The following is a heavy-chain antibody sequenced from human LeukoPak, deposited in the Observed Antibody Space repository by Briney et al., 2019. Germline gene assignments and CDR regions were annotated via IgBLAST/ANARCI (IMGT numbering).Heavy chain of an antibody. CDR2: IYYSGST. J-gene: IGHJ4*02. CDR1: GGSFSSYY. Sequence: SETLSLTCTVSGGSFSSYYWSWIRQPPGKGLEWIGYIYYSGSTDYNPSLKSRVTISVDTTKNQFSLKLSSVTAADTAVYYCARHGSSRGRSSHFDYWGQGTLVTVSS. D-gene: IGHD6-13*01. V-gene: IGHV4-59*08. CDR3: ARHGSSRGRSSHFDY.